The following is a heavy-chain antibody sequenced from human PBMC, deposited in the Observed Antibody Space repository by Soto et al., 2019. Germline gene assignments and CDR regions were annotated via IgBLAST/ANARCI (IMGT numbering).Heavy chain of an antibody. CDR3: ARVRDFDWAYANFDY. Sequence: PVGSLRLSCAASGFTFSSYWMHWVRQAPGKGLVWVSRINSDGSSTSHADSVKGRFTISRDNAKNTLYLQMNSLRAEDTAVYYCARVRDFDWAYANFDYWGQGTLVTV. V-gene: IGHV3-74*01. CDR1: GFTFSSYW. D-gene: IGHD3-9*01. CDR2: INSDGSST. J-gene: IGHJ4*02.